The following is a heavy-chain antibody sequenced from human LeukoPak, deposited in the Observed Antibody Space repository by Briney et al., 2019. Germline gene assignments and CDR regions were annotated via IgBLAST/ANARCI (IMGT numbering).Heavy chain of an antibody. CDR3: ARFGSADYVWGSYAPVWYYFDY. V-gene: IGHV4-59*01. J-gene: IGHJ4*02. CDR1: GGSISSYY. D-gene: IGHD3-16*01. CDR2: IYYSGST. Sequence: PSETLSLTCTVSGGSISSYYWSWIRQPPGKGLEWIGYIYYSGSTNYNPSLKSRVTISVDTSKNQFSLKLSSVTAADMAVYYCARFGSADYVWGSYAPVWYYFDYWGQGTLVTVSS.